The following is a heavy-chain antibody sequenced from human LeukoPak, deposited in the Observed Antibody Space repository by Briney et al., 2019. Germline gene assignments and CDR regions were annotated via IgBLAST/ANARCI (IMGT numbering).Heavy chain of an antibody. Sequence: PGGSLRLSCTASGFTFGDYAMSWFRQAPGKGLEWVGFIRSKAYGGTPEYAASVKGRFTISRDDSKSIAYLQMNSLKAEDTAVYYCTTDHTPLYGDYVGYWGQGTLITVSS. D-gene: IGHD4-17*01. CDR1: GFTFGDYA. J-gene: IGHJ4*02. V-gene: IGHV3-49*03. CDR2: IRSKAYGGTP. CDR3: TTDHTPLYGDYVGY.